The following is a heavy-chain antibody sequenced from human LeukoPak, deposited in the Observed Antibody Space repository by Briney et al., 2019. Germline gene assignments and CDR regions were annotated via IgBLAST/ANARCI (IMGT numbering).Heavy chain of an antibody. V-gene: IGHV4-34*01. CDR1: GGSFSGYY. Sequence: PSETLSLTCAVYGGSFSGYYWSWIRQPPGKGLEWIGEINHSGSTNYNPSLKSRVTISVDTSKNQFSLKLSSMTAADTAVYYCARSRVGSYFDYWGQGTLVTVSS. CDR2: INHSGST. CDR3: ARSRVGSYFDY. D-gene: IGHD1-26*01. J-gene: IGHJ4*02.